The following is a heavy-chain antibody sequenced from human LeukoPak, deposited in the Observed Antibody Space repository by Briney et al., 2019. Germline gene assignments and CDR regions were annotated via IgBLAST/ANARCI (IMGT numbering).Heavy chain of an antibody. D-gene: IGHD3-3*01. V-gene: IGHV3-33*08. CDR3: ARVKNGRFLEWSFWGVYYYYGMDV. CDR1: GFTFSSYS. J-gene: IGHJ6*02. CDR2: IWYDGSNK. Sequence: PGGSLRLSCAASGFTFSSYSMNWVRQAPGKGLEWVAVIWYDGSNKYYADSVKGRFTISRDNSKNTLYLQMNSLRAEDTAVYYCARVKNGRFLEWSFWGVYYYYGMDVWGQGTTVTVSS.